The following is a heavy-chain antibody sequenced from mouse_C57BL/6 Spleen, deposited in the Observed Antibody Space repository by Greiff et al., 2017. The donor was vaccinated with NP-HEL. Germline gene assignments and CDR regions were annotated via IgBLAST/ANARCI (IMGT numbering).Heavy chain of an antibody. CDR2: IDPSDSYT. Sequence: QVQLKQPGAELVMPGASVKLSCKASGYTFTSYWMHWVKQRPGQGLEWIGEIDPSDSYTNYNQKFKGKSTLTVDKSSSTAYMQLSSLTSEDSAVYYCARSGITTVVAPDYWGQGTTLTVSS. J-gene: IGHJ2*01. V-gene: IGHV1-69*01. CDR1: GYTFTSYW. D-gene: IGHD1-1*01. CDR3: ARSGITTVVAPDY.